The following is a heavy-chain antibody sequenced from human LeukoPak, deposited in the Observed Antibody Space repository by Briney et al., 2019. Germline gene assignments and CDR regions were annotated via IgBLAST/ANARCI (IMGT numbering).Heavy chain of an antibody. V-gene: IGHV3-30*01. CDR2: ISYDGNQN. Sequence: GGSLRLSCAASGFTFRRCAKQWPRQAPGKGREWVAVISYDGNQNYYADSVKGRFTISRDSSKSTLYLQMNSLRVEDTAVYYCARDESLDYWGQGTLVTVSS. J-gene: IGHJ4*02. CDR1: GFTFRRCA. CDR3: ARDESLDY.